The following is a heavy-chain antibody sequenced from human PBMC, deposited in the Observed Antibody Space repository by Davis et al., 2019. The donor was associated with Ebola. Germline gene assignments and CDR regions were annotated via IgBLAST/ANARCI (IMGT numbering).Heavy chain of an antibody. CDR3: ARGHCSGGSCPVGYYYYGMDV. CDR2: ISGSGGST. Sequence: GGSLRLSCAASGFTFTSYAMSWVRQAPGKGLEWVSAISGSGGSTYYADSVKGRFTISRDNSKNTLYLQMNSLRAEDTAVYYCARGHCSGGSCPVGYYYYGMDVWGQGTTVTVSS. V-gene: IGHV3-23*01. J-gene: IGHJ6*02. CDR1: GFTFTSYA. D-gene: IGHD2-15*01.